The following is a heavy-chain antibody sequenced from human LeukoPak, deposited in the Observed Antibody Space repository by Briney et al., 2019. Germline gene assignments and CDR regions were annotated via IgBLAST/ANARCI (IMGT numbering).Heavy chain of an antibody. J-gene: IGHJ4*02. D-gene: IGHD3-3*01. Sequence: SQTLSLTCTASGGSISSGGYYWSWIRQPPGKGLEWIGYIYHSGSTYYNPSLKSRVTISVDRSKNQFSLKLSSVTAADTAVYYCARGGGGGKSIFEREYYFDYWGQGTLVTVSS. V-gene: IGHV4-30-2*01. CDR2: IYHSGST. CDR3: ARGGGGGKSIFEREYYFDY. CDR1: GGSISSGGYY.